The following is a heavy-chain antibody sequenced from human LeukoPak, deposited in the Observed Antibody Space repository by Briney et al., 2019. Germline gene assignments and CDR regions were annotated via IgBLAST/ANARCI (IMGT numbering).Heavy chain of an antibody. J-gene: IGHJ5*02. Sequence: GESLKISCKGSGYSFTSYWIGWVRQMPGKGLEWMGIIYPGDSDTRYSPSFQRQVTISADKSNSTAYLQWSSLKASDTAMYYCARVEYCPTWEFDPWGQGTLVTVSS. CDR1: GYSFTSYW. V-gene: IGHV5-51*01. D-gene: IGHD2/OR15-2a*01. CDR2: IYPGDSDT. CDR3: ARVEYCPTWEFDP.